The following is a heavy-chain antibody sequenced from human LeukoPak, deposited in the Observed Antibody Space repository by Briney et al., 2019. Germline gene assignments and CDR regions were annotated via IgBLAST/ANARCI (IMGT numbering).Heavy chain of an antibody. Sequence: GGSLRLSCAVSGLTFSSHSMNWVRQAPGKGLEWLSHISSSSTIIYYEDSVKGRFTISRDNAKDSLYLQMNSLRAENTAVYYCATWAGTAAGFSGPFDYWGQGTLVTVSS. J-gene: IGHJ4*02. V-gene: IGHV3-48*01. CDR2: ISSSSTII. D-gene: IGHD6-13*01. CDR1: GLTFSSHS. CDR3: ATWAGTAAGFSGPFDY.